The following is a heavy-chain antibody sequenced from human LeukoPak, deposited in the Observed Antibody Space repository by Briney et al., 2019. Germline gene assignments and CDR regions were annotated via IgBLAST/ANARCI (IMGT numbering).Heavy chain of an antibody. J-gene: IGHJ4*02. D-gene: IGHD4/OR15-4a*01. Sequence: PGGSLRLSCAASGFTFRSYAMHWVRQAPGKGLEWVAVISYDGSNKYYADSVKGRFTISRDNSKNTLYLQMNSLRAEDTAVYYCARTRERFRPVQTSNLFDYWGQGTLVTVSS. V-gene: IGHV3-30-3*01. CDR3: ARTRERFRPVQTSNLFDY. CDR2: ISYDGSNK. CDR1: GFTFRSYA.